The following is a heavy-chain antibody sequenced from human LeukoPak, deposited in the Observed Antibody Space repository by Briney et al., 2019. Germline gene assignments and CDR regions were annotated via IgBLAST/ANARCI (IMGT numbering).Heavy chain of an antibody. CDR1: GYSISSGYF. Sequence: PSETLSLTCTVSGYSISSGYFWSWIRQPPGKGLEWIGYIYYSGSTHYNSSLKSRVTISLDTSRNQFSLKLSSVTAADTAVYYCARQLGDRLLFDYWGQGTLVTVSS. J-gene: IGHJ4*02. CDR3: ARQLGDRLLFDY. D-gene: IGHD2-21*01. CDR2: IYYSGST. V-gene: IGHV4-61*01.